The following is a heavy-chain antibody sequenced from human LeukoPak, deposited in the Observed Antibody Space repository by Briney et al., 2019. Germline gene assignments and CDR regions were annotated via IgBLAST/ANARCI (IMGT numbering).Heavy chain of an antibody. J-gene: IGHJ4*02. D-gene: IGHD6-13*01. CDR1: GFTFSSYG. Sequence: GGSLRLSCAASGFTFSSYGMHWVRQAPGKGLEWVAVISYDGSNKYYADSVEGRFTISRDNSKNTLYLQMNSLRAEDTAVYYCAKVGSLAAAGTGPPQEIDYWGQGTLVTVSS. CDR2: ISYDGSNK. V-gene: IGHV3-30*18. CDR3: AKVGSLAAAGTGPPQEIDY.